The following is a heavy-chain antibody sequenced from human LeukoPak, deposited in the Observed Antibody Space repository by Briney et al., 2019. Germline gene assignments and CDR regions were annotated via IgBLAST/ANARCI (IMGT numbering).Heavy chain of an antibody. CDR2: IYYSGST. CDR3: ARAPAGPPYYYMNV. CDR1: GGSISSYY. Sequence: SETLSLTCTVSGGSISSYYWSWIRQPPGKGLEWIGYIYYSGSTNYNPSLKSRVIISIDTSKSQFSLNLSSVTAADTAVYYCARAPAGPPYYYMNVWGKGTTVTVSS. V-gene: IGHV4-59*01. J-gene: IGHJ6*03.